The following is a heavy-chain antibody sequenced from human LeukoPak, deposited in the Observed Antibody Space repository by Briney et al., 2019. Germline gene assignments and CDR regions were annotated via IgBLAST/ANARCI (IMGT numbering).Heavy chain of an antibody. V-gene: IGHV3-21*01. J-gene: IGHJ4*02. CDR2: ISSSSSYI. D-gene: IGHD3-16*02. CDR1: GFTFSSYS. CDR3: ASDIYDYVRGSYRYTGDY. Sequence: SGGSLRLSCAASGFTFSSYSMNWVRQAPGKGLEWVSSISSSSSYIYYADSVKGRFTISRDNAKNSLYLQMNSLRAEDTAVYYCASDIYDYVRGSYRYTGDYWGQGTLVTVSS.